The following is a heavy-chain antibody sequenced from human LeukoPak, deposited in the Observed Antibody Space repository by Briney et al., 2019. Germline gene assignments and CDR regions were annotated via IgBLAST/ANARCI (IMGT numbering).Heavy chain of an antibody. Sequence: PGGSLRLSCAASGFAFSTYGMHWVRQAPGKGLEWVAFIRYDGSLKYYADSVKGRFTISRDNSKNMLYLQMNNLRAEDTAVYYCAKDPARYCSSSSCYTGGYFHHWGQGALVAVSS. V-gene: IGHV3-30*02. CDR1: GFAFSTYG. D-gene: IGHD2-2*02. CDR2: IRYDGSLK. J-gene: IGHJ1*01. CDR3: AKDPARYCSSSSCYTGGYFHH.